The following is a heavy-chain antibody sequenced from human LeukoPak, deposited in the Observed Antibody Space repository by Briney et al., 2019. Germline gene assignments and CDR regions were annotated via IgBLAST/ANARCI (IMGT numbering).Heavy chain of an antibody. J-gene: IGHJ4*02. D-gene: IGHD3-22*01. CDR2: IRYDGSNK. CDR1: GFTFSSYG. CDR3: AKDQDYYDTIGNYFDY. Sequence: GGSLRLSCAASGFTFSSYGMHWVRQAPGKGLEWVAFIRYDGSNKYYADSVKGRFTISRDNSKNTLYLQMNSLRAEDTAVYYCAKDQDYYDTIGNYFDYWGQGTLVTVSS. V-gene: IGHV3-30*02.